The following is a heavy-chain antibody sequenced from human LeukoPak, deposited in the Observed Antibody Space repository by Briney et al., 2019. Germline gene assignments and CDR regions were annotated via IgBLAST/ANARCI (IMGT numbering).Heavy chain of an antibody. CDR2: IYTSGST. D-gene: IGHD3-3*01. J-gene: IGHJ4*02. Sequence: PSETLSLTCTVSGGSISSYYWSWIRQPAGKGLEWIGRIYTSGSTNYNPSLKSRVTMSVDTSKNQFSLKLSSVTAADTAVYYCAREVPYYDFWSGYYIFDYWGQGTLVTVSS. CDR1: GGSISSYY. V-gene: IGHV4-4*07. CDR3: AREVPYYDFWSGYYIFDY.